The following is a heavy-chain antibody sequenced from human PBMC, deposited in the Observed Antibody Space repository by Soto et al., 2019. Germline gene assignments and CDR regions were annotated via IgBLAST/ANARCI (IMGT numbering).Heavy chain of an antibody. CDR1: GFTFTHYW. CDR3: TNDTFGLRNT. V-gene: IGHV3-74*01. D-gene: IGHD3-16*01. Sequence: WVTRRRSCAASGFTFTHYWMLWFRQTPGKGLVWVSRINPAGAISNYADSVGGRFPISRDNADSALFLQLNSLRAEDTAIYYCTNDTFGLRNTWDQRTLVTVCS. CDR2: INPAGAIS. J-gene: IGHJ5*02.